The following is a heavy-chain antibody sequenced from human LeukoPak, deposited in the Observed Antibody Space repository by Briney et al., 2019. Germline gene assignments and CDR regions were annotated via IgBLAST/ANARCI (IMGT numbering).Heavy chain of an antibody. V-gene: IGHV3-21*01. CDR1: GFTFSSYS. J-gene: IGHJ6*02. Sequence: GGSLRLSCAASGFTFSSYSMNWVRQAPGKGLEWVSSISSSSSYIYYADSVKGRFTIPRDNAKNSLYLQMNSLRAEDTAVYYCARFVTAYRMDVWGQGTTVTVSS. D-gene: IGHD5-18*01. CDR2: ISSSSSYI. CDR3: ARFVTAYRMDV.